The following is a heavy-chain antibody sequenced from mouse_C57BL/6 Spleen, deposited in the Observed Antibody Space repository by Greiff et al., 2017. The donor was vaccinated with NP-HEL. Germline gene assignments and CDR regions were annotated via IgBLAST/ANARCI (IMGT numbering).Heavy chain of an antibody. J-gene: IGHJ1*03. Sequence: VQLQQSGPELVKPGASVKISCKASGYTFTDYYMNWVKQSHGKSLEWIGDINPNNGGTSYNQKFKGKATLTVDKSSSTAYRELRSLTSEDSAVYYCARWDYDGYFDVWGTGTTVTVSS. CDR2: INPNNGGT. CDR3: ARWDYDGYFDV. V-gene: IGHV1-26*01. D-gene: IGHD2-4*01. CDR1: GYTFTDYY.